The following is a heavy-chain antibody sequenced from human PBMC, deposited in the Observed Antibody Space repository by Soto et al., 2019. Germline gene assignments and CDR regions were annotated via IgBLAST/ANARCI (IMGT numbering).Heavy chain of an antibody. V-gene: IGHV1-24*01. CDR1: GHTLTEFS. Sequence: GASVKVSCKISGHTLTEFSIHWVRQAPGKGLEWMGGFDPEGGEAIYAQKWHGRVTVTEDTVTDTAYMELSSLKASDTAIYYCARHKSGGGSYPFDFWGQGTLVTVSS. D-gene: IGHD3-10*01. CDR2: FDPEGGEA. J-gene: IGHJ4*02. CDR3: ARHKSGGGSYPFDF.